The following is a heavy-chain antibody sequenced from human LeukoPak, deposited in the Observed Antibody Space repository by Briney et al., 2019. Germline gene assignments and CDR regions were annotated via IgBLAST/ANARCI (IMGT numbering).Heavy chain of an antibody. CDR1: GFSLSSFW. CDR2: ITADGTNA. CDR3: VRDGGSGTPFDY. Sequence: GGSLRLSCAASGFSLSSFWIHWVRQDPGKGLLWVSRITADGTNAKYADSVRGRFTISRDNAKNTVYLQMNSLRAEDTALYYCVRDGGSGTPFDYWGQGTLVTVSS. V-gene: IGHV3-74*01. J-gene: IGHJ4*02. D-gene: IGHD3-10*01.